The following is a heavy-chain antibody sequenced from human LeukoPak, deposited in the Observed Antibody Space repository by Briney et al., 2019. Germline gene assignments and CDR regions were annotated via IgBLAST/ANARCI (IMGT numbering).Heavy chain of an antibody. Sequence: SQTLSLTCAVSGGSISSGGYYWSWIRQPPGKGLEWIGYIYYSGSTNYNPSLKSRVTISVDTSKNQFSLKLSSVTAADTAVYYCARVFGYCTNGVCYWKYAFDIWGQGTMVTVSS. CDR2: IYYSGST. D-gene: IGHD2-8*01. CDR1: GGSISSGGYY. V-gene: IGHV4-61*08. CDR3: ARVFGYCTNGVCYWKYAFDI. J-gene: IGHJ3*02.